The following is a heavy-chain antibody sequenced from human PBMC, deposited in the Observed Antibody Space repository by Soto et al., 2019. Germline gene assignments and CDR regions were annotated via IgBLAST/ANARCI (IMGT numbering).Heavy chain of an antibody. D-gene: IGHD5-12*01. V-gene: IGHV1-46*03. Sequence: GASVKVSCKASGYTFTSYYMHWVRQAPGQGLEWMGIINPSGGSTSYAQKFQGRVTMTRDTSTSTVYMELSSLRSEDTAVYYCARDLKRYSGYVSERQPVQSPFDYWGQGTLVTVSS. CDR3: ARDLKRYSGYVSERQPVQSPFDY. J-gene: IGHJ4*02. CDR2: INPSGGST. CDR1: GYTFTSYY.